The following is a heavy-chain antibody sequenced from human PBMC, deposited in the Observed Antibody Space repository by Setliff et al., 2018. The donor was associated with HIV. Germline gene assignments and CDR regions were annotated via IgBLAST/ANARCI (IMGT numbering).Heavy chain of an antibody. Sequence: PGESLKISCQGSGYSFTNYWIAWLRQMPGKGLECMGIIYPGDSDTRYSPSFQGQVTISADKSINTAYLQWSSLKASDTAMYYCARPTWIHEPSDAFDIWGQGTMVTGSS. V-gene: IGHV5-51*01. J-gene: IGHJ3*02. CDR1: GYSFTNYW. CDR2: IYPGDSDT. D-gene: IGHD5-18*01. CDR3: ARPTWIHEPSDAFDI.